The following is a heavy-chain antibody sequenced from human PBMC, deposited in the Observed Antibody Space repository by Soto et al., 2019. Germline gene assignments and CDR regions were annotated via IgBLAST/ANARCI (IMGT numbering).Heavy chain of an antibody. CDR3: ARRNYYYYYMDV. V-gene: IGHV4-59*01. CDR1: GGSISSYY. Sequence: SDTLSLTCTVSGGSISSYYWSWIRQPPGKGLEWIGYIYYSGSTNYNPSLKSRVTISVDTSKNQFSLKLSSVTAADTAVYYCARRNYYYYYMDVWGKGTTVTVSS. J-gene: IGHJ6*03. CDR2: IYYSGST.